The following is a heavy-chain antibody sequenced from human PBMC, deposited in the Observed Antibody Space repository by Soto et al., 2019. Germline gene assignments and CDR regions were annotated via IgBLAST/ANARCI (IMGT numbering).Heavy chain of an antibody. V-gene: IGHV3-66*01. CDR2: IYSGGST. D-gene: IGHD1-26*01. J-gene: IGHJ4*02. CDR1: GFTVSSNY. Sequence: EVQLVESGGGLVQPGGSLRLSCAASGFTVSSNYMSWVRQAPGKGLEWVSVIYSGGSTYYADSVKGRFTISRDNSKNTLYLQMNSLRAEDTAVYYCARERGAREEYYFDYWGQGTLVTVSS. CDR3: ARERGAREEYYFDY.